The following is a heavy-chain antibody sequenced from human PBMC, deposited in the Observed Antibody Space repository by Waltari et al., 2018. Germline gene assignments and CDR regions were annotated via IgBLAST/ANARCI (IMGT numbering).Heavy chain of an antibody. J-gene: IGHJ4*02. D-gene: IGHD3-3*01. CDR2: IYHSGNT. CDR3: ARSITIFGVGPFDY. V-gene: IGHV4-30-2*01. Sequence: QLQLQESGPGLVKPSPTLSLTCAVSGGSISSGGYSWSWIRQPPGKGLEWIGYIYHSGNTYYNPSLKSRVTMSVDRSKNQFSLKLSSVTAADTAVYYCARSITIFGVGPFDYWGQGTLVTVSS. CDR1: GGSISSGGYS.